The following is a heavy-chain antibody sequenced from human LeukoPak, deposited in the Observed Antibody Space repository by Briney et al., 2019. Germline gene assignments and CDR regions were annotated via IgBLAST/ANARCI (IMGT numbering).Heavy chain of an antibody. Sequence: GGSLRLSCAAFEFTFDDYGMSWVRQAPGKGLEWVSAISGSGGSTYYADSVKGRFTISRDNSKNTLYLQMNSLRAEDTAVYYCAKRGYMDVWGKGTTVTVSS. J-gene: IGHJ6*03. D-gene: IGHD3-10*01. CDR1: EFTFDDYG. V-gene: IGHV3-23*01. CDR3: AKRGYMDV. CDR2: ISGSGGST.